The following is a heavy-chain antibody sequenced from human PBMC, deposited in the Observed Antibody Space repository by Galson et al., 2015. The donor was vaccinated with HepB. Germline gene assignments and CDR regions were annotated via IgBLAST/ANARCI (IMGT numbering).Heavy chain of an antibody. Sequence: SVKVSCKASGGTFSSYAISWVRQAPGQGLEWMGGIIPIFGTANYAQKFQGRVTITADESTSTAYMELSSLRSEDTAVYYCAREVGEGAQNWFDPWGQGTLVTVSS. J-gene: IGHJ5*02. CDR1: GGTFSSYA. D-gene: IGHD1-26*01. CDR2: IIPIFGTA. CDR3: AREVGEGAQNWFDP. V-gene: IGHV1-69*13.